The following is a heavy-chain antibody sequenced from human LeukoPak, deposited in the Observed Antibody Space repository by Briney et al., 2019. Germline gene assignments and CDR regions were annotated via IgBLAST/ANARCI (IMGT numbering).Heavy chain of an antibody. V-gene: IGHV1-69*01. CDR1: GRTFSSYA. J-gene: IGHJ5*02. CDR2: IIPIFRTA. D-gene: IGHD2-2*01. CDR3: ARGVVGGGSFNWFDP. Sequence: SSVKVSCKASGRTFSSYAISWVRQAPGQGLEWMGGIIPIFRTANYAQKFQGRVTITADESTSTAYMELSSLRSEDTAVYYCARGVVGGGSFNWFDPWGQGTLVTVSS.